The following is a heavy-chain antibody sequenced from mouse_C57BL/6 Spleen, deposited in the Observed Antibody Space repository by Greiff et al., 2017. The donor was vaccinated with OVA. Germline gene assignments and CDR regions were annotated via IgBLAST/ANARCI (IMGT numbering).Heavy chain of an antibody. CDR2: IHPNSGSN. Sequence: QVQLQQPGAELVKPGASVKLSCKASGYTFTSYWMHWVKQRPGKGLEWIGMIHPNSGSNNYNEKFKSKATLTVDKSSSTAYMQLSSLTSEDSAVYYCAREGGRGYYFDYWGQGTTLTVSS. CDR3: AREGGRGYYFDY. D-gene: IGHD1-1*01. V-gene: IGHV1-64*01. J-gene: IGHJ2*01. CDR1: GYTFTSYW.